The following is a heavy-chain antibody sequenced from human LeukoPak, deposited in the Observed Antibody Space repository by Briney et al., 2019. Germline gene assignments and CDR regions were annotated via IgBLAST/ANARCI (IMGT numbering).Heavy chain of an antibody. CDR1: GFTFTTYA. CDR2: ISGSGART. J-gene: IGHJ4*02. Sequence: GGSLRLPCAASGFTFTTYAMSWVRQAPGKGLEWVSAISGSGARTYYADSVRGRFTISRDNSKKTMYLQMNSLRAEDTAVYYCAKDTPDDITVAAPYFDYWGQGTLVTVSS. D-gene: IGHD6-19*01. CDR3: AKDTPDDITVAAPYFDY. V-gene: IGHV3-23*01.